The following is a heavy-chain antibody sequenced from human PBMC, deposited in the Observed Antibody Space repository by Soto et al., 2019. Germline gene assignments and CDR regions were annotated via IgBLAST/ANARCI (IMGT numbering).Heavy chain of an antibody. D-gene: IGHD2-15*01. CDR1: GVNFDNSV. Sequence: PGGFLRLYYTVSGVNFDNSVVPCLRQDPGKGLEWVAVIWYDGSNKSYADSVKGRFTISRDNSKNTLYLQMNSLRAEDTAVYYCARAGPVVPQDYWGQGTMVTVS. J-gene: IGHJ4*02. CDR2: IWYDGSNK. CDR3: ARAGPVVPQDY. V-gene: IGHV3-33*01.